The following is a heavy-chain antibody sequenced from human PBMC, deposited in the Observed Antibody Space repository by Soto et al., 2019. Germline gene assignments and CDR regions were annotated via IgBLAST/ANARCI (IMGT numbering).Heavy chain of an antibody. V-gene: IGHV1-69*13. Sequence: GASVKVSCKASGGTFSSYAISWVRQAPGQGLEWMGGIIPIFGTANYAQKFQGRVTITADESTSTAYMELSSLRSEDTAVYYCAISFASRPLDYWGPGTLVTVSS. D-gene: IGHD3-3*01. CDR2: IIPIFGTA. CDR1: GGTFSSYA. J-gene: IGHJ4*02. CDR3: AISFASRPLDY.